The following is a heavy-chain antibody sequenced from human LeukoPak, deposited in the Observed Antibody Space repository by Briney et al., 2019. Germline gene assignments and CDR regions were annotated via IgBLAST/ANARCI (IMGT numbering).Heavy chain of an antibody. CDR2: IYYSGST. J-gene: IGHJ6*03. V-gene: IGHV4-59*01. CDR3: ARAQGHYGSGKYYYXMDX. Sequence: PSETLSLTCTVSGGSISSYYWSWIRQPPGKGLEWIGYIYYSGSTNYNPSLKSRVTISVDTSKNQFSLKLSSVTAADTAVYYCARAQGHYGSGKYYYXMDXWGKGXTVTVS. D-gene: IGHD3-10*01. CDR1: GGSISSYY.